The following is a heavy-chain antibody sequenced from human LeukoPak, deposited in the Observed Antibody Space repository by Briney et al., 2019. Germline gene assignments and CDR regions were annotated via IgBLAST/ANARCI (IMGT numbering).Heavy chain of an antibody. V-gene: IGHV2-5*02. CDR3: AHRKNYYDSSVFDN. Sequence: SGPTLVNPTQPLTMTCTFSGFSLNTRGVGVGWIRQPPGRALEWLAPIYWDDDKRYSPSLKSRLTITKDTSKNQVVLTMTNMDPVDTATYFCAHRKNYYDSSVFDNWGQGTLVTVSS. J-gene: IGHJ4*02. D-gene: IGHD3-22*01. CDR2: IYWDDDK. CDR1: GFSLNTRGVG.